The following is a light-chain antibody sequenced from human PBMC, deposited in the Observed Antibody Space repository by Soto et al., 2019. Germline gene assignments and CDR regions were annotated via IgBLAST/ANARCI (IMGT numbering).Light chain of an antibody. CDR3: QQYNKWPPVY. CDR2: GAS. V-gene: IGKV3-15*01. CDR1: QSVSSY. Sequence: EIVLTQSPATLSLSPGERATLSCRASQSVSSYLAWYQQKPGQAPRLLIYGASTRATGIPARFSGSGSGTEVTLTISSLQSADFAIYYCQQYNKWPPVYFGQGTKLEIK. J-gene: IGKJ2*01.